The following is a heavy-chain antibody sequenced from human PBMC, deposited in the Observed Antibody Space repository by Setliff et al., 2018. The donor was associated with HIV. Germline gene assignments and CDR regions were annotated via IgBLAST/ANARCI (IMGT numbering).Heavy chain of an antibody. D-gene: IGHD3-16*01. Sequence: PGESLKLSCKGSGYSFTNNWIGWVRQMPGEGLEWMGITHPEDSDTRYNPSFQGQVTMSTNKSISTAYLQWNSLKASDTAMYYCARHVGDTFDIWGQGTMVTVSS. V-gene: IGHV5-51*01. CDR2: THPEDSDT. J-gene: IGHJ3*02. CDR3: ARHVGDTFDI. CDR1: GYSFTNNW.